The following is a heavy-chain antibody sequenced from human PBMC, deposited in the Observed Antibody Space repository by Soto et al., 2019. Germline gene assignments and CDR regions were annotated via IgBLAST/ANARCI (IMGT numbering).Heavy chain of an antibody. CDR2: ISYDGSNK. CDR3: AKYATVTTCCNYYYYYGMDV. V-gene: IGHV3-30*18. CDR1: GFNFISYG. J-gene: IGHJ6*02. Sequence: GGSLRLSCAASGFNFISYGRHWVRKAPGKGLEWVAVISYDGSNKYYADSVKGRFTISRDNSKNTLYLQMNSLRAEDTAVYYCAKYATVTTCCNYYYYYGMDVWGQGTTVIVSS. D-gene: IGHD4-17*01.